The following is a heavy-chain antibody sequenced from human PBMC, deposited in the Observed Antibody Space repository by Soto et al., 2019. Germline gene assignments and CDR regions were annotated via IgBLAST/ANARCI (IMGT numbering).Heavy chain of an antibody. CDR2: INHTGST. J-gene: IGHJ4*02. V-gene: IGHV4-34*01. CDR1: GGSFSGYY. Sequence: QVQLQQWGAGLLKPSETLSLTCAVYGGSFSGYYWSWIRQPPGKGLEWIGEINHTGSTNYNPSLTCRVTISGDTSKHQFSLKPSSVTAADTAVYYCTREYGGNTGTFDCWGQGTLVTVSS. CDR3: TREYGGNTGTFDC. D-gene: IGHD2-15*01.